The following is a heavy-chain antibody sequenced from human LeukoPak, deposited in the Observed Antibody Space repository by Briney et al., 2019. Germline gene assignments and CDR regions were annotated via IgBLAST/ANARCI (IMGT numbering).Heavy chain of an antibody. V-gene: IGHV4-39*01. CDR3: ARLGGPGGVDC. CDR2: IYYSGST. Sequence: PSETLSLTCTVSGGSISSSSYYWGWIRQPPGKGLEWIGSIYYSGSTYYNPSLKSRVTISVDTSKNQFSLKLSSVTAADTAVYYCARLGGPGGVDCWGQGTLVTVSS. J-gene: IGHJ4*02. D-gene: IGHD3-16*01. CDR1: GGSISSSSYY.